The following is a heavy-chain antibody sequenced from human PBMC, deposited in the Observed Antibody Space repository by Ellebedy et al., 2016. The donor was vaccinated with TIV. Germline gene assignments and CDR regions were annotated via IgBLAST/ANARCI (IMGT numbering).Heavy chain of an antibody. D-gene: IGHD1-26*01. CDR1: GYTFTGYY. Sequence: ASVKVSXXASGYTFTGYYMHWVRQAPGQGLEWMGWINPNSGGTNYAQKFQGRVTMTRDTSISTAYMELSRLRSDDTAVYYCARVRSKYYFDYWGQGTLVTVSS. CDR3: ARVRSKYYFDY. J-gene: IGHJ4*02. V-gene: IGHV1-2*02. CDR2: INPNSGGT.